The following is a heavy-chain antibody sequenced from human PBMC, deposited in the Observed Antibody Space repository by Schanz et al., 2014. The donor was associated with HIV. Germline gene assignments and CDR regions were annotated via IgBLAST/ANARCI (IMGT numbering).Heavy chain of an antibody. Sequence: QVQLVQSGAAVKKPGASVKVSCKASGYTFIGYYMHWVRQATGLGLEWMGWMNPNSGYTGYAQKFQGRVTMTRHTPTSTAYMELSSLRSDDTAVYYCARMSPSSTSYGDAFDVWGQGTMITVSS. CDR3: ARMSPSSTSYGDAFDV. V-gene: IGHV1-8*02. D-gene: IGHD2-2*01. CDR2: MNPNSGYT. CDR1: GYTFIGYY. J-gene: IGHJ3*01.